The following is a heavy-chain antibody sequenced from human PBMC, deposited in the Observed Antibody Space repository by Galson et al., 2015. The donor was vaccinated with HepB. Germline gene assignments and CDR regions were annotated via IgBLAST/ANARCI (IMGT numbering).Heavy chain of an antibody. V-gene: IGHV3-23*01. CDR3: AKYSGSYYGRDYSDY. J-gene: IGHJ4*02. CDR1: GFTFSSYA. Sequence: SLRLSCAASGFTFSSYAMRWVRQAPGKGLEWVTAICGSGGDTYYADSVKGRFTISRDNSKNTLYLQMSSLRAEDTAVYYCAKYSGSYYGRDYSDYWGQGTLVTVSS. D-gene: IGHD1-26*01. CDR2: ICGSGGDT.